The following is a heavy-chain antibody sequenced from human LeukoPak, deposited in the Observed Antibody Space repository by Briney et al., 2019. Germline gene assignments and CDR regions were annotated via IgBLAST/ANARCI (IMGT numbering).Heavy chain of an antibody. Sequence: GGSLRLSCAASGFTVSNNYMSWVRQAPGKGLDWVSIIYRGGSTYYADSVKDRFTIFRDNAKDTVYLQMSSLRAEDTALYYCARDPNNYDSHLGQGTLVTVSS. CDR3: ARDPNNYDSH. D-gene: IGHD3-22*01. J-gene: IGHJ4*02. V-gene: IGHV3-66*01. CDR2: IYRGGST. CDR1: GFTVSNNY.